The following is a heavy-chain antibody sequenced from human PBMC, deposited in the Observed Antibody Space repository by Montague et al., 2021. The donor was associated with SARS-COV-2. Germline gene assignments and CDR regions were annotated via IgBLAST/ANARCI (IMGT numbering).Heavy chain of an antibody. D-gene: IGHD6-13*01. V-gene: IGHV6-1*01. CDR3: GRVFAPAGTFDF. CDR2: TYFRSKWYN. CDR1: GDSVSTNNTT. Sequence: CAISGDSVSTNNTTWNWVRQSPSGDLEWLGRTYFRSKWYNDYAVSVKSRITINPDTSKNQFSLQLKSVTPKDTATYFCGRVFAPAGTFDFWGQGTLVTVSS. J-gene: IGHJ4*02.